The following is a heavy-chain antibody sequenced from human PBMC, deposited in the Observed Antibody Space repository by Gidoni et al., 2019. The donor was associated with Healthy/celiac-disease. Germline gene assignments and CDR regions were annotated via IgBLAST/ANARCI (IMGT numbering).Heavy chain of an antibody. CDR3: ARERAPLRAFDP. J-gene: IGHJ5*02. D-gene: IGHD4-17*01. Sequence: QVQLVQSGAEVKKPGASVKVSCKASGYTFTSYDINWVRQATGQGLEWMGWMNPNRGNTGYAQKFQGRVTMTRNTSISTAYMELSSLRSEDTAVYYCARERAPLRAFDPWGQGTLVTVSS. CDR2: MNPNRGNT. CDR1: GYTFTSYD. V-gene: IGHV1-8*01.